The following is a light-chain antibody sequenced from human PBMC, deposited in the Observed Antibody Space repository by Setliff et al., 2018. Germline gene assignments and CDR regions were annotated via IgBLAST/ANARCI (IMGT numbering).Light chain of an antibody. CDR3: SSHAVSNPFYV. Sequence: QSALTQPPSASGSPGQSVTISCTGTSSDIGAYNFVSWYQHHPGKAPKLMVYEATKRPSGVPDRFSGSKSGNTASLTVSGLQAEDEADYYCSSHAVSNPFYVFGTGTKVTVL. CDR1: SSDIGAYNF. V-gene: IGLV2-8*01. J-gene: IGLJ1*01. CDR2: EAT.